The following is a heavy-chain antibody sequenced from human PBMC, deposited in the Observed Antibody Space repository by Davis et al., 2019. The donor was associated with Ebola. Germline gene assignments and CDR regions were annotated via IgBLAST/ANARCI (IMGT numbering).Heavy chain of an antibody. J-gene: IGHJ5*02. D-gene: IGHD3-22*01. V-gene: IGHV4-59*08. Sequence: PSETLSLTCTVSGGSISSYYWSWIRQPPGKGLEWIGYIYYSGSTNYNPSLKSRVTISVDTSKNQFSLKLSSVTAADTAVYYCARRSAAGYDSSGYWSWGQGTLVTVSS. CDR3: ARRSAAGYDSSGYWS. CDR2: IYYSGST. CDR1: GGSISSYY.